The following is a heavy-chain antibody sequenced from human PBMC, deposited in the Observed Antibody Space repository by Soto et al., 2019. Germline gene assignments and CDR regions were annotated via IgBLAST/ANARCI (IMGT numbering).Heavy chain of an antibody. J-gene: IGHJ6*03. CDR2: INSDGSST. V-gene: IGHV3-74*01. CDR1: GFTFSSYW. D-gene: IGHD6-6*01. CDR3: ARPLYRAARPGDYMDV. Sequence: EVQLVESGGGLVQPGGSLRLSCAASGFTFSSYWMHWVRQAPGKGLVWVSRINSDGSSTSYADSVKGRFTISRDNAKNTLYLQMHSLRAEDTAVYYCARPLYRAARPGDYMDVWGKGTTVTVSS.